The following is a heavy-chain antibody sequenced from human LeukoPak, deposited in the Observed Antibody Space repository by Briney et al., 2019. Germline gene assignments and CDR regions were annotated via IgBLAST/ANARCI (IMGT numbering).Heavy chain of an antibody. V-gene: IGHV1-2*02. J-gene: IGHJ4*02. CDR1: GYTFTGYY. Sequence: ASVKVSCKASGYTFTGYYIHWVRQAPGQGLEWMGWINPNSGGTHSAQKFQGRVTMTRDTSISTAYMELSRLRSDDTAVYYCARQGVDDILTGYDYWGQGTLVTVSS. CDR2: INPNSGGT. CDR3: ARQGVDDILTGYDY. D-gene: IGHD3-9*01.